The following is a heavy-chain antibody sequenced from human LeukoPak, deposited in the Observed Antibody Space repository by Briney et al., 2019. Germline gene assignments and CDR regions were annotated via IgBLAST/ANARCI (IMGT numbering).Heavy chain of an antibody. CDR2: IYYSGST. V-gene: IGHV4-59*01. CDR3: AREGEQLDY. D-gene: IGHD6-6*01. CDR1: GDSISSYY. Sequence: SETLSLTCTVSGDSISSYYWSWIRQPPGKGLEWIGYIYYSGSTNYNPSLKSRVTISVDTSKNQFSLKLSSVTAADTAVYYCAREGEQLDYWGQGTLVTVSS. J-gene: IGHJ4*02.